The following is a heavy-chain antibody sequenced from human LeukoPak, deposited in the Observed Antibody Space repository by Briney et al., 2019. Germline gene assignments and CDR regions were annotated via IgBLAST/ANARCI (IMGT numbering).Heavy chain of an antibody. J-gene: IGHJ6*02. CDR1: GYTFTSYD. V-gene: IGHV1-8*01. D-gene: IGHD5-12*01. CDR3: AILNVDIVATIAGDYYYYGMDV. CDR2: MNPSSGNT. Sequence: ASVKVFCKASGYTFTSYDINWVRQATGQGLEWMGWMNPSSGNTGYAQKFQGRVTMTRNTSISTAYMELSSLRSEDTAVYYCAILNVDIVATIAGDYYYYGMDVWGQGTTVTVSS.